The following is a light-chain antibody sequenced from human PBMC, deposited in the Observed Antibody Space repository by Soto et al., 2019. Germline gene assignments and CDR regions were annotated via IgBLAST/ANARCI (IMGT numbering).Light chain of an antibody. CDR1: SSNVGSYNL. CDR2: EAS. V-gene: IGLV2-23*01. J-gene: IGLJ2*01. Sequence: QSVLTQPASVSGSPGQSITISCTGTSSNVGSYNLVSWYQQHPGEAPKLMIYEASNRPSGVSNRFSGSKSGNTASLTISGLQAEDEADYYCCSYAGSDTMIFGGGTQLTVL. CDR3: CSYAGSDTMI.